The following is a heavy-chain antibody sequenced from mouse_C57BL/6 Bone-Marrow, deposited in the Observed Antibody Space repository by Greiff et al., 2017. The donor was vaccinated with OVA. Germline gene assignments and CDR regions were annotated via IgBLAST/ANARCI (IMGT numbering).Heavy chain of an antibody. CDR1: GYTFTSYW. J-gene: IGHJ3*01. CDR2: IHPSDSDT. CDR3: AIGENYYGRTGFAY. Sequence: QVQLQQPGAELVKPGASVKVSCKASGYTFTSYWMHWVKQRPGQGLEWIGRIHPSDSDTNYNQKFKGKATLTVDKSSSTAYMQLSSLTSEDSAVYYCAIGENYYGRTGFAYWGQGTLVTVSA. D-gene: IGHD1-2*01. V-gene: IGHV1-74*01.